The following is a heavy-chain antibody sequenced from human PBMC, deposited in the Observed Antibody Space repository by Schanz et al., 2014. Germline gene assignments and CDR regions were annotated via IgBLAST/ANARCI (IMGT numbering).Heavy chain of an antibody. CDR2: ISGGGGSA. CDR1: GFTFTTFA. CDR3: AKVWGSDYFYPFDY. Sequence: EEQVVESGGGLVQPGGSLRLSCATSGFTFTTFAMTWVRQAPGKGLEWVSGISGGGGSAYYADSVKGRFTISRDNSKNTLYLQMSSLRAEDTAVYYCAKVWGSDYFYPFDYWGQGTLVTVSS. V-gene: IGHV3-23*04. J-gene: IGHJ4*02. D-gene: IGHD3-22*01.